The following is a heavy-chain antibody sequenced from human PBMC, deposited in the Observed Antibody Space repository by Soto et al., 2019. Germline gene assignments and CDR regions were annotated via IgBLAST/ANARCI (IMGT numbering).Heavy chain of an antibody. J-gene: IGHJ4*02. CDR2: IIPILGIA. Sequence: QVQLVQSGAEVKKPGSSVKVSCKASGGTFSSYTISWVRQAPGQGLEWMGRIIPILGIANYAQKFQGRVTITADKSTSTADMELSSLRSEDTAVYYCARGAVVRGVIIRTFDYWGQGTLVTVSS. CDR1: GGTFSSYT. D-gene: IGHD3-10*01. V-gene: IGHV1-69*02. CDR3: ARGAVVRGVIIRTFDY.